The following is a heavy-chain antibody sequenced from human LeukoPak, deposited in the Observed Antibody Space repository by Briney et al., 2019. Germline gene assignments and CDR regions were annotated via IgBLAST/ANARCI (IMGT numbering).Heavy chain of an antibody. V-gene: IGHV1-69*05. CDR2: IIPIFGTA. CDR3: ARVGDYQYYFDY. J-gene: IGHJ4*02. D-gene: IGHD4-17*01. Sequence: GASVKVSCKASGGTFSSYAISWVRQAPGQGLEWMGGIIPIFGTANYAQKFQGRVTMTRDTSTSTVYMELSSLRSEDTAVYYCARVGDYQYYFDYWGQGTLVTVSS. CDR1: GGTFSSYA.